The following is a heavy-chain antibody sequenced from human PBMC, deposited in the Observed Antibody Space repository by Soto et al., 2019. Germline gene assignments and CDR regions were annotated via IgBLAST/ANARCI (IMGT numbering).Heavy chain of an antibody. J-gene: IGHJ4*02. CDR2: INPKTGDT. D-gene: IGHD2-21*01. Sequence: QVQLVQSGTEVKKPGASVKVSCKASGYTFTDSHIHWVRQASGQGLEWLGWINPKTGDTNYPQKFQGRITMTRDTSMSTAYMELTNLTSDDTAVYYCERDPPRYFTSSPEGAGIWGQGTLVNVSA. V-gene: IGHV1-2*02. CDR3: ERDPPRYFTSSPEGAGI. CDR1: GYTFTDSH.